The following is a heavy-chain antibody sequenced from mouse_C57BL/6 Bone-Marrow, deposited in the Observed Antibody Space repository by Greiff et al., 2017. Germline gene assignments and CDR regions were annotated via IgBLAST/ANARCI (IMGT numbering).Heavy chain of an antibody. Sequence: QVQLQQSGAELMKPGASVTLSCKATGYTFTGYWIEWVKQRPGHGLEWLGEILPGSGSTNYTEQIKGLGTFTADSYSNTAYMQLSSLTTEDSAINYCARGGGYFPDYWGQGTTLTVSS. CDR3: ARGGGYFPDY. D-gene: IGHD2-3*01. CDR2: ILPGSGST. J-gene: IGHJ2*01. CDR1: GYTFTGYW. V-gene: IGHV1-9*01.